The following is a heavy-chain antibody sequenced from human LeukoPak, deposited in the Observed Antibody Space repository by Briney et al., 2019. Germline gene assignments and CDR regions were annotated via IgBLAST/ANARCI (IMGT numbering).Heavy chain of an antibody. V-gene: IGHV4-59*12. CDR1: GGSISSYY. J-gene: IGHJ6*02. D-gene: IGHD2-2*01. CDR2: IYYSGST. CDR3: ARGSCSSTSCYGGYYYYGMDV. Sequence: SETLSLTCTVSGGSISSYYWSWIRQPPGKGLEWIGYIYYSGSTNYNPSLKSRVTISVDTSKNQFSLKLSSVTAADTAVYYCARGSCSSTSCYGGYYYYGMDVWGQGTTVTVSS.